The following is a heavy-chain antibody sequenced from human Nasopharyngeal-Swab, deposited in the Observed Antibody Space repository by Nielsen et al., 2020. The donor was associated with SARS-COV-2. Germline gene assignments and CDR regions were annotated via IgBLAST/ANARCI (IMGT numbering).Heavy chain of an antibody. V-gene: IGHV1-46*01. J-gene: IGHJ4*02. CDR2: INPSGGST. CDR1: GYTFTSYY. D-gene: IGHD3-22*01. CDR3: ARDQIGDSSGYDFDY. Sequence: ASVKVSCKAPGYTFTSYYMHWVRQAPGQGLEWMGIINPSGGSTSYAQKFQGRVTMTRDTSTSTVYMELSSLRSEDTAVYYCARDQIGDSSGYDFDYWGQGTLVTVSS.